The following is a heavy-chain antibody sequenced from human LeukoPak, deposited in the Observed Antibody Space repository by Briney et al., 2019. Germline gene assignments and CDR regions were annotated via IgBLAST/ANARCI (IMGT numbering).Heavy chain of an antibody. V-gene: IGHV4-4*07. Sequence: KPSETLSLTCTVSGGSISSYYWSWIRQPAGKGLEWIGRIYTSGSTNYNPSLKSRVTMSVDTSKNQFSLKLSSVTAADMAVYYCARGGYSSSWYWFDPWGQGTLVTVSS. J-gene: IGHJ5*02. CDR2: IYTSGST. CDR3: ARGGYSSSWYWFDP. CDR1: GGSISSYY. D-gene: IGHD6-13*01.